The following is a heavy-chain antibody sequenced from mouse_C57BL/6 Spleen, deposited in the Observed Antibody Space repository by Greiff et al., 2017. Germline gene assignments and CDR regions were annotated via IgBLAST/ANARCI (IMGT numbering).Heavy chain of an antibody. V-gene: IGHV1-61*01. Sequence: QVQLQQPGAELVRPGSSVKLSCKASGYTFTSYWMDWVKQRPGQGLEWIGNSFPSDSETHYNQKFKDKATLTVDKSSSTAYMQLSSLTSEDSAVYYCARSAPNFDYWGQGTTLTVSS. CDR1: GYTFTSYW. CDR2: SFPSDSET. CDR3: ARSAPNFDY. J-gene: IGHJ2*01.